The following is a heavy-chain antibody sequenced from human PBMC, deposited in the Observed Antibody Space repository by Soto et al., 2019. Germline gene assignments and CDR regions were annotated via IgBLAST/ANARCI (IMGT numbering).Heavy chain of an antibody. Sequence: QVQLVQSGAEVKKPGSSVKVSCKASGGTVRNSAISWLRQAPGQGLERMGGIIPIFGPATYSQKFQDRVTITADESTGTGYMELSSLTSEDTAVYFCGRGSSWTKVEYWGQGTLVTVSS. V-gene: IGHV1-69*01. J-gene: IGHJ4*02. CDR2: IIPIFGPA. D-gene: IGHD6-13*01. CDR3: GRGSSWTKVEY. CDR1: GGTVRNSA.